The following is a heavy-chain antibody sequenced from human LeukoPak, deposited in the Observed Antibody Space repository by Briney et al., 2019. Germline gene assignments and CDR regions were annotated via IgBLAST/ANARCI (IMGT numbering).Heavy chain of an antibody. V-gene: IGHV5-51*01. Sequence: GESLQISCKGSGYSFSSYWIGWVRQMPGKGLEWMGIIYPGDSNTRYSPSFQGQVTISADKSISTAYLQWSNLKASDTAMYYCARQAGRYSGYDFDYWGQGTLVTVSS. CDR2: IYPGDSNT. CDR3: ARQAGRYSGYDFDY. CDR1: GYSFSSYW. J-gene: IGHJ4*02. D-gene: IGHD5-12*01.